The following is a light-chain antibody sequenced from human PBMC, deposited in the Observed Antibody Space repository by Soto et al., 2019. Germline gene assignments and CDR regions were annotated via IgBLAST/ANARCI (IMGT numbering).Light chain of an antibody. CDR2: GAS. CDR3: QQRSNWPPKIT. Sequence: EIVMTQSPATLSVSPGERVTLSCRASQSVSNNLAWYQQKPGQAPSLLIYGASTRATGIPARFSGSGSGTEFTLTISSLQSEDFAVYYCQQRSNWPPKITFGQGTRLEIK. CDR1: QSVSNN. V-gene: IGKV3-15*01. J-gene: IGKJ5*01.